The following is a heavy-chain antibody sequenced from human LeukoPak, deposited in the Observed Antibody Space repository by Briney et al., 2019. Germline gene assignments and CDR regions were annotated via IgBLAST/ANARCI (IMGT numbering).Heavy chain of an antibody. CDR3: ARGDQITIFGVVIGTDYYYYGMDV. CDR2: INPNSGGT. CDR1: GYTFTGYY. J-gene: IGHJ6*02. D-gene: IGHD3-3*01. Sequence: ASVKVSCKASGYTFTGYYMHWVRQAPGQGLEWMGRINPNSGGTNYAQKFQGRVTMTRDTFISTAYMELSRLRSNDTAVYYCARGDQITIFGVVIGTDYYYYGMDVWGQGTTVTVSS. V-gene: IGHV1-2*06.